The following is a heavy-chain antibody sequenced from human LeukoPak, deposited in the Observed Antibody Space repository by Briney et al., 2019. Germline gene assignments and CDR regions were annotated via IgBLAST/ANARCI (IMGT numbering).Heavy chain of an antibody. CDR3: ARATMGGDAFDI. Sequence: ASVKVSCKASGYTFTGYYMHWVRQAPGQGLEWMGWINPNSGGTNYAQKFQGRVTMTRDTSATTVYMELSSLRSEDTAVYYCARATMGGDAFDIWGQGTMVTVSS. D-gene: IGHD4/OR15-4a*01. CDR2: INPNSGGT. V-gene: IGHV1-2*02. J-gene: IGHJ3*02. CDR1: GYTFTGYY.